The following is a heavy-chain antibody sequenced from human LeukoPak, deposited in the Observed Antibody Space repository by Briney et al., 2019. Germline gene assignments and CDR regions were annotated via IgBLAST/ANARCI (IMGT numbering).Heavy chain of an antibody. CDR1: GYTFTSYG. J-gene: IGHJ5*02. V-gene: IGHV1-18*04. Sequence: GASVKVSCKASGYTFTSYGISWVRQAPGQGLELMGWISAYNGNTNYAQKLQGRVTMTTDTSTSTAYMELRSLRSDDTAVYYCAREGPRYCSGGSCIRPNWFDPWGQGTLVTVSS. CDR2: ISAYNGNT. D-gene: IGHD2-15*01. CDR3: AREGPRYCSGGSCIRPNWFDP.